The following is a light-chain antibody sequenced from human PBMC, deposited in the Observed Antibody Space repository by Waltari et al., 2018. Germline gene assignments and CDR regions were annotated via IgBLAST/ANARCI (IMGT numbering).Light chain of an antibody. V-gene: IGLV2-14*03. Sequence: QSALTQPASVSGSPGQSITISCTGTSNDVGASDFVSWYRQYPGEAPKLMIYDVMNRPSGVSDRFSGSKSANTASLTISGLQADDEGDYYCFACRGGNTLVFGGGTKVTVL. CDR1: SNDVGASDF. J-gene: IGLJ2*01. CDR2: DVM. CDR3: FACRGGNTLV.